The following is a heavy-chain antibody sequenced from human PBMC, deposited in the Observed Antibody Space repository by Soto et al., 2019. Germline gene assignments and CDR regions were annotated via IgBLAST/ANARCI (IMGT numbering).Heavy chain of an antibody. CDR3: ARAGGYGIDY. CDR1: GGSISSYY. Sequence: SETLSLTCTVSGGSISSYYWSWIRQPPGKGLEWIGYIYYSESTNYNPSLKSRVTISVDTSKTHFSLKLSSVTAAETAVYYCARAGGYGIDYWGKGNMVTVSA. J-gene: IGHJ4*02. D-gene: IGHD5-12*01. CDR2: IYYSEST. V-gene: IGHV4-59*01.